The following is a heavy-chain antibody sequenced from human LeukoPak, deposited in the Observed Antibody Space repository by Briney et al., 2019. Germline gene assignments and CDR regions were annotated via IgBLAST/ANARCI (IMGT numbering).Heavy chain of an antibody. CDR3: AKVKSGSGSSRNAFDI. V-gene: IGHV3-23*01. CDR2: ISGSGGST. Sequence: GGSLRLSCAASGFTFSSYAMSWVRQAPGKGLEWVSAISGSGGSTYYADSVKGRFTISRDNSKNTLYLRMNSLRAEDTAVYYCAKVKSGSGSSRNAFDIWGQGTMVTVSS. CDR1: GFTFSSYA. J-gene: IGHJ3*02. D-gene: IGHD3-10*01.